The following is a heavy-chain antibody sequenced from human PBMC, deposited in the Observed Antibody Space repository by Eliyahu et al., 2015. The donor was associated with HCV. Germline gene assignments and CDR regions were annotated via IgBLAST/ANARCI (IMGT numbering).Heavy chain of an antibody. Sequence: QVQLGESGGGVVQPGRSLRLSCAAXGFTFXSYAXHWVRQAPGKGLEWVAVISXDGSNKYYADSVKGRFTISRDNSKNTLYLQMNSLRAEDTAVYYCARGWEWELMPVSFGTLDYWGQGTLVTVSS. D-gene: IGHD1-26*01. V-gene: IGHV3-30-3*01. CDR1: GFTFXSYA. CDR2: ISXDGSNK. J-gene: IGHJ4*02. CDR3: ARGWEWELMPVSFGTLDY.